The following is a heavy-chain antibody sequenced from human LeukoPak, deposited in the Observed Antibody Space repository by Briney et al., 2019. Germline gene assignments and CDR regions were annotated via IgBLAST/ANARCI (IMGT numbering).Heavy chain of an antibody. V-gene: IGHV4-59*08. Sequence: SVTLSLTCTVSGASFEHFFWSWIRQPPGKGLEWIGYVYYSGSTDYNPSLKSRLTITADTSKNQFSLRLTSVTAADTAIYYCASHRRSHGAEYWGQGTLVTVSS. D-gene: IGHD4/OR15-4a*01. J-gene: IGHJ4*02. CDR1: GASFEHFF. CDR2: VYYSGST. CDR3: ASHRRSHGAEY.